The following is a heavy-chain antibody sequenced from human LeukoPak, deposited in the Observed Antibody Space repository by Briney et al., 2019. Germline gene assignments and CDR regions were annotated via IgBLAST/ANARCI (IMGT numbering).Heavy chain of an antibody. V-gene: IGHV4-34*01. CDR3: ARRRARDYYGSGSHNFDY. Sequence: SETLSLTCAVYGGSFSGYYWSWIRQPPGKGLEWSGEINHSGSTNYNPSLKSRVTISVDTSKNQFSLKLSSVTAADTAVYYCARRRARDYYGSGSHNFDYWGQGTLVTVSS. CDR1: GGSFSGYY. D-gene: IGHD3-10*01. CDR2: INHSGST. J-gene: IGHJ4*02.